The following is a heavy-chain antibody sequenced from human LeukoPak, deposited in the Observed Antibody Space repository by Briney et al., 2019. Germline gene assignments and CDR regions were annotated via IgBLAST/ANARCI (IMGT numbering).Heavy chain of an antibody. CDR3: VREIVLPMGGRYYYFMDV. J-gene: IGHJ6*03. CDR1: GFTFSSNW. Sequence: GGSLRLSCAASGFTFSSNWMHWVRQGPGKGLMWVSRINQDGTVIEYADSVKGRFTISRDNAKDTLYLQINSLRAGDIGVYYCVREIVLPMGGRYYYFMDVWGKGTAVTVSS. D-gene: IGHD2-21*01. CDR2: INQDGTVI. V-gene: IGHV3-74*01.